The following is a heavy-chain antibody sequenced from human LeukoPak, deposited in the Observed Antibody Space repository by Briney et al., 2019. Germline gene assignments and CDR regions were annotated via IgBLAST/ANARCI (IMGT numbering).Heavy chain of an antibody. CDR3: AKVGYYYDSSGYLGY. CDR2: ISSSSSYT. CDR1: GFTFSDYY. V-gene: IGHV3-11*05. D-gene: IGHD3-22*01. Sequence: PRGSLRLSCAASGFTFSDYYMSWIRQAPGKGLEWVSYISSSSSYTNYADSVKGRFTISRDNAKNSLYLQMNSLRAEDTAVYYCAKVGYYYDSSGYLGYWGQGTLVTVSS. J-gene: IGHJ4*02.